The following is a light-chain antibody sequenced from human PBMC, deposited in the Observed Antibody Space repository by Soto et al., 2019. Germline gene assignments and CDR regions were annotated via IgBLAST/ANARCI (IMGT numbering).Light chain of an antibody. J-gene: IGKJ1*01. V-gene: IGKV3D-15*01. CDR3: QQYNNWPPT. CDR1: QSGSGN. Sequence: EIVMTQSPATLSVSPGERATLSCRASQSGSGNLAWYQQKPGQAPRLLIYGASTRATGIPARFSGSGSGTEFTLTISSLQSEDFAVYYCQQYNNWPPTFGQGTKVDIK. CDR2: GAS.